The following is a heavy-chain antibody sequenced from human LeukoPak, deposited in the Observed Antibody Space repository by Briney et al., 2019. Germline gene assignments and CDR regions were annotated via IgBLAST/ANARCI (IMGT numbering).Heavy chain of an antibody. CDR2: IIPIFGTA. J-gene: IGHJ4*02. D-gene: IGHD3-22*01. V-gene: IGHV1-69*13. CDR1: GGTFSSCA. Sequence: ASVKVSCKASGGTFSSCAISWVRQAPGQGLEWMGGIIPIFGTANYAQKFQGRVTITADESTSTAYMELSSLRSEDTAVYYCARAEYYYDSSGYYRYYFDYWGQGTLVTVSS. CDR3: ARAEYYYDSSGYYRYYFDY.